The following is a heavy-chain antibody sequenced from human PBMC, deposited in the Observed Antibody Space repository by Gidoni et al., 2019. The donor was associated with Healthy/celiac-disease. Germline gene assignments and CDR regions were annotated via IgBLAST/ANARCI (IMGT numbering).Heavy chain of an antibody. CDR1: GGSFSGYY. D-gene: IGHD5-18*01. Sequence: QVQLQQRVAGLLKPSETLSLTCAVYGGSFSGYYWSWIRQHPGKGLEWIGEINHSGSTNYNPCLKSRVTISVDTSKNQFSLKLSSVTAADTAVYYCARHGYSYGYHYWGQGTLVTVSS. V-gene: IGHV4-34*01. J-gene: IGHJ4*02. CDR2: INHSGST. CDR3: ARHGYSYGYHY.